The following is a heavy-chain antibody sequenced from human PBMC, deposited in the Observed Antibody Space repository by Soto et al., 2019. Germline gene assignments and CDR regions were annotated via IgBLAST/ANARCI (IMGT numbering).Heavy chain of an antibody. V-gene: IGHV1-8*01. CDR2: MNANSGNT. J-gene: IGHJ5*02. D-gene: IGHD6-6*01. CDR3: ARRRGRAAPIWFDP. Sequence: QVQLVQSGAEVKKPGASVKVSCKASGYTFTSYDINWVRQATGQGLEWMGWMNANSGNTGYAQKFQGRVTMTRNTSVSTDYMELSILRAEDTAVYCCARRRGRAAPIWFDPWGQGTLVTVSS. CDR1: GYTFTSYD.